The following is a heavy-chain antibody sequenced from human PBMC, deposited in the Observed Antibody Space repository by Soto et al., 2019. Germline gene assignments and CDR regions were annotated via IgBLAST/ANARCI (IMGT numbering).Heavy chain of an antibody. J-gene: IGHJ4*02. CDR1: GFTFSSYG. D-gene: IGHD6-6*01. CDR3: AIDREYRSSAPFDC. CDR2: ISYDGSNK. Sequence: QVQLVESGGGVVQPGRSLRLSCAASGFTFSSYGMHWVRQAPGKGLEGGAVISYDGSNKYYAESVKGRFTISRDNCKNRLYLQMNSLRAEDTAVYYCAIDREYRSSAPFDCWGQGTLVTVSS. V-gene: IGHV3-30*03.